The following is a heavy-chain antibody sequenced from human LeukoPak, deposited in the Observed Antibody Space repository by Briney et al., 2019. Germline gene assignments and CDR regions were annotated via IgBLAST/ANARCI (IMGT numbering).Heavy chain of an antibody. J-gene: IGHJ6*02. CDR2: ISWNSGSI. D-gene: IGHD4-17*01. Sequence: GGSLRLSCAASGFTFDDYAMHWVRQAPGKGLEWVSGISWNSGSIGYADSVKGRFTISRDNAKNSLYLQINSLRAEDTALYYCAKGEGDYENYYYYGMDVWGQGTTVTVSS. CDR1: GFTFDDYA. V-gene: IGHV3-9*01. CDR3: AKGEGDYENYYYYGMDV.